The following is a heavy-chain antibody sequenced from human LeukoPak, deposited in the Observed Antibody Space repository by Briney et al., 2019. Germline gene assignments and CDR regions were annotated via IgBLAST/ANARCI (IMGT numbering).Heavy chain of an antibody. V-gene: IGHV4-4*09. J-gene: IGHJ4*02. CDR2: IYHSGST. D-gene: IGHD4-23*01. CDR1: GGSISSYY. CDR3: ATLTTVVTAYYFDY. Sequence: SQTLSLTCTVSGGSISSYYWSWIRQPPGKGLEWIGYIYHSGSTDYNPSLKSRVTISVDTSKSQFSLKLTSVTAADTAVYYCATLTTVVTAYYFDYWGQGTLVTVSS.